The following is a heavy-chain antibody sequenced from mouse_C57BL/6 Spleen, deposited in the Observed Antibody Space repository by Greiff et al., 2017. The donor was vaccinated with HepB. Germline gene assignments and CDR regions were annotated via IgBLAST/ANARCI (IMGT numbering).Heavy chain of an antibody. J-gene: IGHJ2*01. CDR1: GYTFTSYW. V-gene: IGHV1-74*01. CDR2: IHPSDSDT. Sequence: QVHVKQPGAELVKPGASVKVSCKASGYTFTSYWMHWVKQRPGQGLEWIGRIHPSDSDTNYNQKFKGKATLTVDKSSSTAYMQLSSLTSEDSAVYYCAIGIHYYGRYFDYWGQGTTLTVSS. CDR3: AIGIHYYGRYFDY. D-gene: IGHD1-1*01.